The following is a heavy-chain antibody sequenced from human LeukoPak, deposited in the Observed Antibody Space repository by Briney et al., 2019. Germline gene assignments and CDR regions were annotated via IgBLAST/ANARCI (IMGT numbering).Heavy chain of an antibody. J-gene: IGHJ4*02. CDR1: GGSISSHY. CDR3: ARHTYYYDSSGYLYYFDY. D-gene: IGHD3-22*01. Sequence: SETLSLTCTVSGGSISSHYWSWIRQPPGKGLEWIGYIYYSGSTNYNPSLKSRVTISVDTSKNQFSLKLSSVTAADTAVYYCARHTYYYDSSGYLYYFDYWGQGTLVTVSS. V-gene: IGHV4-59*08. CDR2: IYYSGST.